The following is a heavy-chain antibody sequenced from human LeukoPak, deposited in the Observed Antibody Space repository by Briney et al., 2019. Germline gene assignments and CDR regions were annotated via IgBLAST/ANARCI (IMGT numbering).Heavy chain of an antibody. V-gene: IGHV1-18*01. Sequence: ASVKVSCKASGYTFTSYGISWVRQAPGQGLEWMGWISAYNGNTNYAQKLQGRVTMTTDTSTSTVYMELRSLRSDDTAVYYCARGPAYCSSTSCYGYFDYWGQGTLVTVSS. CDR2: ISAYNGNT. J-gene: IGHJ4*02. CDR1: GYTFTSYG. CDR3: ARGPAYCSSTSCYGYFDY. D-gene: IGHD2-2*01.